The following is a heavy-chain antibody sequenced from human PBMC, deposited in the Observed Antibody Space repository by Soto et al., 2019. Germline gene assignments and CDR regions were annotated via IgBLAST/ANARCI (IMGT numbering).Heavy chain of an antibody. CDR2: VSGIGDET. Sequence: QLSESGGGLVQPGGSLRLSCAASGLTFSHYAMTWVRQAPGKGPEWVSTVSGIGDETFYADSVRGRFTISRDNSKDTFSLLMHSLRVEDTAVYYCAKGGHLSFFDYWGQGTVVTVSS. J-gene: IGHJ4*02. V-gene: IGHV3-23*01. CDR1: GLTFSHYA. CDR3: AKGGHLSFFDY.